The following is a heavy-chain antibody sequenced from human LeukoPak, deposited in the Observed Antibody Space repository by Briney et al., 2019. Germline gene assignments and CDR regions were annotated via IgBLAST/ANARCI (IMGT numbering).Heavy chain of an antibody. CDR2: FDPSGYYA. CDR3: ARDYYDSSGSDAFDI. V-gene: IGHV5-10-1*01. D-gene: IGHD3-22*01. J-gene: IGHJ3*02. CDR1: GYSFTNYW. Sequence: PGESLKISCKGSGYSFTNYWISWVRQMPGKGLEWMGQFDPSGYYANYSPSFQGHVTISADKSITTAYLQWGSLKASDTAMYYCARDYYDSSGSDAFDIWGQGTMVTVYS.